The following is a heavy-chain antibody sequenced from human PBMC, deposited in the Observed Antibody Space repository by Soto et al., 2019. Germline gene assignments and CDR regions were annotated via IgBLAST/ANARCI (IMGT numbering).Heavy chain of an antibody. CDR1: GFTFSSYA. Sequence: GGSLRLSCAASGFTFSSYAMSWVRQAPGKGLEWVSAISGSGGSTYYADSVKGRFTISRDNPKNTLYLQMNSLRAEDTAVYYCAKARGIAAAGTPYFDLWGRGTLVTVSS. CDR2: ISGSGGST. D-gene: IGHD6-13*01. CDR3: AKARGIAAAGTPYFDL. J-gene: IGHJ2*01. V-gene: IGHV3-23*01.